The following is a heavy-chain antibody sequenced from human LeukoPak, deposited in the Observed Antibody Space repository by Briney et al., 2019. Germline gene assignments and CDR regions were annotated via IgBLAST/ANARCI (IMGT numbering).Heavy chain of an antibody. D-gene: IGHD5-18*01. V-gene: IGHV3-30-3*01. CDR2: ISYDGSNK. CDR1: GFTFSSYA. Sequence: GRSLRLSCAASGFTFSSYAMHWVRQAPGKGLEWVAVISYDGSNKYYADSVKGRFTISRDNSKNTLYLQMNSLRAEDTAVYYCARDDRGYSYGYGGDYWGQGTLATVSS. CDR3: ARDDRGYSYGYGGDY. J-gene: IGHJ4*02.